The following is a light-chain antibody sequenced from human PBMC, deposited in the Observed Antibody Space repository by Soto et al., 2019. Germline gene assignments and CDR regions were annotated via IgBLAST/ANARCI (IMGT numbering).Light chain of an antibody. Sequence: DIQLTQSPSFLSASVGDRVTITCRASQGISSFLAWYQQKPGKAPKVLIYATSTLQSGVPSRFSGSGSGTEFTLTISSLQPEDFATYHCQQLKSYPLTFGGGTKVEIK. J-gene: IGKJ4*01. V-gene: IGKV1-9*01. CDR1: QGISSF. CDR2: ATS. CDR3: QQLKSYPLT.